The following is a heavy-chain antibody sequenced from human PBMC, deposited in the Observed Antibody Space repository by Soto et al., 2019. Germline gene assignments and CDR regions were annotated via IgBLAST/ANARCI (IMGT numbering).Heavy chain of an antibody. CDR2: ISSSSSYI. Sequence: EVQLVESGGGLVKPGGSLRLSCAASGFTFSSYSMNWVRQAPGKGLEWVSSISSSSSYIYYADSVKGRFTISRDTAKNSLYLQMNSLRAADTAVYYCARDQVAGTRYLDLWGRGTLVTVSS. V-gene: IGHV3-21*01. D-gene: IGHD6-19*01. CDR1: GFTFSSYS. CDR3: ARDQVAGTRYLDL. J-gene: IGHJ2*01.